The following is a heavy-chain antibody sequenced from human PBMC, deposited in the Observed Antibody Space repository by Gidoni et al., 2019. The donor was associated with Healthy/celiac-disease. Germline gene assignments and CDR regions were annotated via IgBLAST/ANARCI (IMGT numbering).Heavy chain of an antibody. CDR3: ARETAMGEEDY. Sequence: QVQRVEPGGGLVKPGGSLRLRWAASGFTFSDYYTSWIRQAPGMGLEWVSYISSSGSTIYYADSVKGRFTISRDNAKNSLYLQMDSLRAEDTAVYYCARETAMGEEDYWGQGTLVTVSS. CDR1: GFTFSDYY. J-gene: IGHJ4*02. V-gene: IGHV3-11*01. CDR2: ISSSGSTI. D-gene: IGHD5-18*01.